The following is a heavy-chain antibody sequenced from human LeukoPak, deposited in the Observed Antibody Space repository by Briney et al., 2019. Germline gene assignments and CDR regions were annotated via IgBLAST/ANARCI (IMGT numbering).Heavy chain of an antibody. V-gene: IGHV3-48*03. J-gene: IGHJ4*02. Sequence: GGSLRLSCAASGFTFSSYEMNWVRQAPGKGLEWVSYISSSGSTIYYADSVKGRFTISRDNAKNSLYLQMNNLRAEDTAVYYCARSVAGIFYWGQGTLVTVSS. CDR2: ISSSGSTI. CDR1: GFTFSSYE. CDR3: ARSVAGIFY. D-gene: IGHD6-19*01.